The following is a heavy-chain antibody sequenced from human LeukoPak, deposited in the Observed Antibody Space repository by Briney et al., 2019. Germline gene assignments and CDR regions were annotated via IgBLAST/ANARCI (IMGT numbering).Heavy chain of an antibody. D-gene: IGHD6-19*01. CDR3: AKGIAVAGTDLSDY. J-gene: IGHJ4*02. CDR2: ISYDGSNK. Sequence: AGGSLRLSCAAPGFTFSSYGMHWVRQAPGKGLEWVAVISYDGSNKYYADSVKGRFTISRDNSKNTLYLQMNSLRAEDTAVYYCAKGIAVAGTDLSDYWGQGTLVTVSS. V-gene: IGHV3-30*18. CDR1: GFTFSSYG.